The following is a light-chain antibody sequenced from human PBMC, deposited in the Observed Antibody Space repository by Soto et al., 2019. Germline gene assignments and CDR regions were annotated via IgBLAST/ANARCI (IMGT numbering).Light chain of an antibody. J-gene: IGLJ2*01. CDR2: DVS. CDR3: SSYTSTSTRVV. V-gene: IGLV2-14*03. CDR1: SSDVGHYNY. Sequence: QSALTQPASVSGSLGQSITISCTGSSSDVGHYNYVSWYQQHPGKAPKLTIYDVSNRPSGVSNRFSGSKSGNTASVTISGLQAEDEADYYCSSYTSTSTRVVFGGGTKVTVL.